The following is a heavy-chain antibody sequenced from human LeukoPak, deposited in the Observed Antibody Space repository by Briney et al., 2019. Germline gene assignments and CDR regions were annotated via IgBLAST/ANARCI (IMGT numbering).Heavy chain of an antibody. CDR3: ASFLDCSGGSCYSGLDY. Sequence: PSQTLSLTCTVSGGSISSGDYYWSWIRQPPGKGLEWIGYIYYSGSTYYNPSLKSRVTISVDTSKNQFSLKLSSVTAADTAVYYCASFLDCSGGSCYSGLDYWGQGTLVTVSS. V-gene: IGHV4-30-4*01. CDR2: IYYSGST. J-gene: IGHJ4*02. D-gene: IGHD2-15*01. CDR1: GGSISSGDYY.